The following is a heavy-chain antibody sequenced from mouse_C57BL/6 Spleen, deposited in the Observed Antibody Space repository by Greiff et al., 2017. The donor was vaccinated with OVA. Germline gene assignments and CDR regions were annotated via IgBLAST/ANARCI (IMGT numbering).Heavy chain of an antibody. Sequence: EVQLQQSGPELVKPGASVKISCKASGYTFTDYYMNWVKQSHGKSLEWIGDINPNNGGTSYNQKFKGKATLTVDKSSSTAYMELRSLTSEDSAVYYCASGLHFFDYWGQGTTLTVSS. V-gene: IGHV1-26*01. CDR3: ASGLHFFDY. CDR2: INPNNGGT. CDR1: GYTFTDYY. J-gene: IGHJ2*01.